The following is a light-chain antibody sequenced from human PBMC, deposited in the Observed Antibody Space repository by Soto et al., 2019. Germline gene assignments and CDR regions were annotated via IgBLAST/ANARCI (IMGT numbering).Light chain of an antibody. CDR3: QHYNNWPFT. CDR1: QSVSNN. Sequence: EIVMTQSPATLSVSPGERATLSCRASQSVSNNLAWYQQKPGQAPRLLISGASTRATGITARFSGSGSGTEFTLTISSLQSEDFAVYYCQHYNNWPFTFGQGTKLEIK. CDR2: GAS. J-gene: IGKJ2*01. V-gene: IGKV3-15*01.